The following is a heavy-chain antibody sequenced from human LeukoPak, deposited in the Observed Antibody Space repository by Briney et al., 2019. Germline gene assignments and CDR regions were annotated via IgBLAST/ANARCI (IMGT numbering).Heavy chain of an antibody. CDR2: ISGSGGTT. D-gene: IGHD6-19*01. V-gene: IGHV3-23*01. Sequence: SWIRQTPGGGLEWLSGISGSGGTTDYADSVKGRFTISRDNSKNTLFMQMKSLRAEDTAAYYCARGGWYIHYFEYWGQGTLVTVSS. CDR3: ARGGWYIHYFEY. J-gene: IGHJ4*02.